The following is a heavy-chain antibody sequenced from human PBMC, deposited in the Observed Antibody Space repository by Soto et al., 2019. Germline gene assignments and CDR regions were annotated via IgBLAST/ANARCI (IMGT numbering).Heavy chain of an antibody. V-gene: IGHV4-31*02. Sequence: SETLSLTWTVSGGSISSGGYYWSWIRQHPGKGLEWIGYIYYSGSTYYNPSLKSRVTISVDTSKNQFSLKLSSVTAADTAVYYCARWASSGYYAYYFDYWGQGTLVTVSS. J-gene: IGHJ4*02. CDR3: ARWASSGYYAYYFDY. CDR2: IYYSGST. D-gene: IGHD3-22*01. CDR1: GGSISSGGYY.